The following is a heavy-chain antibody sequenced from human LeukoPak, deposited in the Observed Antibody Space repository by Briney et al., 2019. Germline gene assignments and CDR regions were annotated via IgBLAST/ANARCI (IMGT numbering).Heavy chain of an antibody. V-gene: IGHV3-11*04. Sequence: GGSLRLSCATSGFTFSDHYMTWIRQAPGKGLETVSYIYNGGDTIYYADSVRGRFTISRDNAESSLYLQMNSLRAEDTAVNYCARGHWGLDYWGRGTLVTVSS. J-gene: IGHJ4*02. CDR3: ARGHWGLDY. CDR2: IYNGGDTI. D-gene: IGHD7-27*01. CDR1: GFTFSDHY.